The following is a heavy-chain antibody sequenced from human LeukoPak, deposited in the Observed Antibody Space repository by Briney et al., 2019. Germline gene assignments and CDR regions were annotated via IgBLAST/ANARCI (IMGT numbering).Heavy chain of an antibody. J-gene: IGHJ4*02. D-gene: IGHD5-24*01. CDR1: GGSFSGYF. CDR3: AREMATITSAAYFDY. V-gene: IGHV4-34*01. CDR2: INHTGST. Sequence: SETLSLTCAVYGGSFSGYFWGWIRQPPGKGLEWVGEINHTGSTNYNPSLKSRVTISVDTSKNQFSLKLSSVTAADTAVYYCAREMATITSAAYFDYWGQGTLVTVSS.